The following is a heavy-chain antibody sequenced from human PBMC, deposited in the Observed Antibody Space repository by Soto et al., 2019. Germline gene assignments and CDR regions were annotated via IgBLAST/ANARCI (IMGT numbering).Heavy chain of an antibody. V-gene: IGHV3-49*03. Sequence: GGSLRLSCTASGFTFGDYAMSWFRQAPGKGLEWVGFIRSKAYGGTTEYAASVKGRFTISRDDSKSIAYLQMNSLKTEDTAVYYCTSTAPPYCGGDCTAYFDYWGQGTLVTVSS. CDR2: IRSKAYGGTT. J-gene: IGHJ4*02. CDR1: GFTFGDYA. D-gene: IGHD2-21*02. CDR3: TSTAPPYCGGDCTAYFDY.